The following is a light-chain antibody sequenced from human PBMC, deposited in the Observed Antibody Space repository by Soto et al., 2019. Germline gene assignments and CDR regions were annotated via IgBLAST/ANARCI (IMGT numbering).Light chain of an antibody. CDR3: HQYYDWPPWT. V-gene: IGKV3-15*01. Sequence: ETLLTQSPDTLSMSPGETATLSCRASQSVSNSLAWYRQRPGQPPSLLIYATSTRATGVPARFTGSGSGTEFTLTISSLQSEDFAVYYCHQYYDWPPWTFGQGTKVEI. J-gene: IGKJ1*01. CDR1: QSVSNS. CDR2: ATS.